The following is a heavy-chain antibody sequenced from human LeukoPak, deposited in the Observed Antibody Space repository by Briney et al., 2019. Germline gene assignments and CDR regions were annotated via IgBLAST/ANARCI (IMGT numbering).Heavy chain of an antibody. CDR3: AGVLAGGYYYGMDV. CDR2: ISRTSNYI. Sequence: PGGSLRLSCAASGFIFSDQNMTWVRQAPGKGLEWVSSISRTSNYIYYADSVKGRFTISRDNANNSLYLQMNSLRAEDTAVYYCAGVLAGGYYYGMDVWGQGTTVTVSS. V-gene: IGHV3-21*01. J-gene: IGHJ6*02. D-gene: IGHD1-14*01. CDR1: GFIFSDQN.